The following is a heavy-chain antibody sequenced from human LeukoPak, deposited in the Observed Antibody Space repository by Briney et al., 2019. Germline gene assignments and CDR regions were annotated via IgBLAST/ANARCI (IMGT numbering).Heavy chain of an antibody. J-gene: IGHJ3*02. D-gene: IGHD2/OR15-2a*01. V-gene: IGHV3-15*01. CDR3: STSYGAGSWNLYAKDFYN. Sequence: AGGSLRLSCAASGFIFSDAWMSWVRQAPGKGLEWVGHVKIKTEGGSADYSAPVKGRFTISRDDSKNTLYLQMNSLTTEETAVDFRSTSYGAGSWNLYAKDFYNWGRGKMVTVSS. CDR1: GFIFSDAW. CDR2: VKIKTEGGSA.